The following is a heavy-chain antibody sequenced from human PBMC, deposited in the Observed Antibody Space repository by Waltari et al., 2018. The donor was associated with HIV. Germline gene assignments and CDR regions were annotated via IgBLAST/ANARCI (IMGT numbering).Heavy chain of an antibody. V-gene: IGHV4-39*01. CDR3: ARHSLVHSYGMDV. D-gene: IGHD3-10*01. CDR1: GGSISSSNYY. Sequence: QLQLQESGPGLVKPSETLSLTCTVSGGSISSSNYYWGWIRQPPGKGLEWIGIIYYSGSAYYNPSLKSRVTISVDTSKNQFSLKLSSVTAADTAVYYCARHSLVHSYGMDVWGLGTTVTVSS. CDR2: IYYSGSA. J-gene: IGHJ6*02.